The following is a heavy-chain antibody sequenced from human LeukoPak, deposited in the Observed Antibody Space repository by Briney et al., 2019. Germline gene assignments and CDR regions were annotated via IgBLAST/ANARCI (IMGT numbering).Heavy chain of an antibody. CDR2: INSGGRYI. CDR1: RFTFSSNS. Sequence: PGGSLRLSCAASRFTFSSNSMNWVRQAPGKGLEWVSSINSGGRYIYYADSVMGRFTISRDNAKNSLYLQMNSLRAEDTAVYYCAKEITFGGVIDYWGQGTLVTVSS. D-gene: IGHD3-16*02. J-gene: IGHJ4*02. CDR3: AKEITFGGVIDY. V-gene: IGHV3-21*04.